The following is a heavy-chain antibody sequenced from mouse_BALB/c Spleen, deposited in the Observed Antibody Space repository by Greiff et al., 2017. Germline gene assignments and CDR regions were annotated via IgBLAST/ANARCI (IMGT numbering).Heavy chain of an antibody. J-gene: IGHJ4*01. CDR3: NAGGPPYYAMDY. Sequence: EVQRVESGAELVRSGASVKLSCTASGFNIKDYYMHWVKQRPEQGLEWIGWIDPENGDTEYAPKFQGKATMTADTSSNTAYLQLSSLTSEDTAVYYCNAGGPPYYAMDYWGQGTSVTVSS. D-gene: IGHD3-3*01. V-gene: IGHV14-4*02. CDR2: IDPENGDT. CDR1: GFNIKDYY.